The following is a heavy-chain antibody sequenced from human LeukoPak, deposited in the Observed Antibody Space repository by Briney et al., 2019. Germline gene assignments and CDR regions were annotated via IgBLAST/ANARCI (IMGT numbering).Heavy chain of an antibody. V-gene: IGHV1-2*02. Sequence: GASVKVSCKASGYTFTGYYMHWVRQAPGQGLEWMGWINPNSGDTNYAQKFQGRVTMTRDTSISTAYMELSRLTSDDTAVYYCARDRTSGYNWFDPWGQGTLVTVSS. D-gene: IGHD3-22*01. CDR1: GYTFTGYY. CDR2: INPNSGDT. CDR3: ARDRTSGYNWFDP. J-gene: IGHJ5*02.